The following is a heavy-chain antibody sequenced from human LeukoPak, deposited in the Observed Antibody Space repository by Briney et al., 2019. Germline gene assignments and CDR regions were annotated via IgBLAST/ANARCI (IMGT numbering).Heavy chain of an antibody. J-gene: IGHJ6*03. CDR2: ISWDGGST. Sequence: GGSLRLSCAASGFTFDDYTMHWVRQAPGKGLEWVSLISWDGGSTYYADSVKGRFTISRDNGKNSLYLQMNSLRTEDTALYYCAKGNYGSGSYYMDVWGKGTTVTISS. CDR1: GFTFDDYT. D-gene: IGHD3-10*01. CDR3: AKGNYGSGSYYMDV. V-gene: IGHV3-43*01.